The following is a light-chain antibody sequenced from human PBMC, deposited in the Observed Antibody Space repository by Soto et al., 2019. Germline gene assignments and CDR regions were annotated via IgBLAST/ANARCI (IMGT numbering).Light chain of an antibody. J-gene: IGLJ6*01. CDR3: SSYTTSSTYV. V-gene: IGLV2-14*03. CDR2: DVS. Sequence: QSALTQPASVSGSPGQSITISCTGTSSDVGGYNYVSWYQQHPGKAPKLMTYDVSNRPSGVSNRFSGFKSGNTASLTISGLHAEDEADYYCSSYTTSSTYVFGTGTQLTVL. CDR1: SSDVGGYNY.